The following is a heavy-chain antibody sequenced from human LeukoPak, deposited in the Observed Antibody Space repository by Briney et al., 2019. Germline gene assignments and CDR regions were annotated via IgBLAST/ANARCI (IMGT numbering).Heavy chain of an antibody. CDR2: ISGSGGST. J-gene: IGHJ4*02. V-gene: IGHV3-23*01. D-gene: IGHD2-15*01. CDR3: AKGRSKDIVVVVAAIGLPFDY. Sequence: GGSLRFPCAASGFTFSSYGMSWVRQAPGKGLEWVSAISGSGGSTYYADSVKGRFTISRDNSKNTLYLQMNSLRAEDTAVYYCAKGRSKDIVVVVAAIGLPFDYWGQGTLVTVSS. CDR1: GFTFSSYG.